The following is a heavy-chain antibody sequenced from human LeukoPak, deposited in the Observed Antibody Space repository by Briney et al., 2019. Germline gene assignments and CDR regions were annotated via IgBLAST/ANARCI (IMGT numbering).Heavy chain of an antibody. CDR1: GVSFSSYW. CDR3: AREMGWNYGDY. J-gene: IGHJ4*02. Sequence: GGSLRLSCAASGVSFSSYWMTWVRQAPGKGLEWVANIKKDGSEKYYVDSVRGRFTISRDNAKNSLYLQMNSLRAEDTAVYYCAREMGWNYGDYWGQGTLVTVSS. CDR2: IKKDGSEK. V-gene: IGHV3-7*05. D-gene: IGHD1-7*01.